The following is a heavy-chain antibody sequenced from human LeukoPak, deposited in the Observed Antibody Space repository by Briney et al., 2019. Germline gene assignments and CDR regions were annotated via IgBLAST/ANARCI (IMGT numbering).Heavy chain of an antibody. CDR1: GGSISSGGSY. V-gene: IGHV4-31*03. D-gene: IGHD3-16*02. CDR2: ISYSGST. Sequence: SETLSLTCTVSGGSISSGGSYWTWIRQHPGKGLEWIGYISYSGSTYYNPSLKSRVTISVDTSKNQFYLKLSSVTAADTAVYYCARGGSYRSFDYWGQGTLVTVSS. CDR3: ARGGSYRSFDY. J-gene: IGHJ4*02.